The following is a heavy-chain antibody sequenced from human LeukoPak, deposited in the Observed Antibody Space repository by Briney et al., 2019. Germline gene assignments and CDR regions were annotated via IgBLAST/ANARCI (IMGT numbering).Heavy chain of an antibody. D-gene: IGHD1-20*01. V-gene: IGHV1-46*01. Sequence: ASVKVSCKASGYTFTSYAMNWVRQAPGQGFEWMGIINPSSGSTSYAQKFQDRLTMTRDPSTSTVYMELSSLRSEDTAVYYCARKITGKPFDYWGQGTLVTVSS. CDR3: ARKITGKPFDY. CDR1: GYTFTSYA. CDR2: INPSSGST. J-gene: IGHJ4*02.